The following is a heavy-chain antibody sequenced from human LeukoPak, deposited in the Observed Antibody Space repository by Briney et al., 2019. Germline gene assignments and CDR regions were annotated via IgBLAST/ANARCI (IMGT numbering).Heavy chain of an antibody. CDR2: IYYSGRT. CDR3: ARSNYVWGTYRYTDPGFGY. Sequence: PSETLSLTCTVSGGSIGRSSYYWGWIRQPPGKGLECIGTIYYSGRTYYNPSLKSRVTISVDTSKNQFSLKLSSVTAADTALYYCARSNYVWGTYRYTDPGFGYWGQGTLVTVSS. V-gene: IGHV4-39*07. J-gene: IGHJ4*02. CDR1: GGSIGRSSYY. D-gene: IGHD3-16*02.